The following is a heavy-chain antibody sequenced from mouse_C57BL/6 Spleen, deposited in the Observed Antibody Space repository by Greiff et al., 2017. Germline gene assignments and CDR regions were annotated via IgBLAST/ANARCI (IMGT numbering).Heavy chain of an antibody. CDR3: ARYDYDVWWYFDV. CDR1: GYTFTSYW. V-gene: IGHV1-64*01. CDR2: IHPNSGST. J-gene: IGHJ1*03. Sequence: VQLQQPGAELVKPGASVKLSCTASGYTFTSYWMHWVKQRPGQGLEWIGMIHPNSGSTNNNEKFKSKATLTEDKSSSTAYMQLSSLTSEDPAVYYCARYDYDVWWYFDVWGTGTTVTVSS. D-gene: IGHD2-4*01.